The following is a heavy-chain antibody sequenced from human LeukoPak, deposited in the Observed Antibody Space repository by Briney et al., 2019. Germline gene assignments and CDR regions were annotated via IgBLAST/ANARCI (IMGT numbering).Heavy chain of an antibody. V-gene: IGHV4-31*03. CDR1: GGSISSGGYY. D-gene: IGHD6-6*01. CDR2: IYYSGST. J-gene: IGHJ4*02. Sequence: SETLSLTCTVSGGSISSGGYYWSWIRQHPGKGLEWIGYIYYSGSTYYNPSLKSRVTISVDTSKNQFSLKLSSVTAADTAVYYCAREAGYSSSSPFDYWGQGTLVTVSS. CDR3: AREAGYSSSSPFDY.